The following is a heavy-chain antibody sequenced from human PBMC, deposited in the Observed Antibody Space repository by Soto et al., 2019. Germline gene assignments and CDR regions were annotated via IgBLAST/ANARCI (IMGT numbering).Heavy chain of an antibody. Sequence: GASVKVSCKASGYTFTSYGISWVRQAPGQGLEWMGWISAYNGNTNYAQKLQGRVTMTTDTSTSTAYMELRSLRSDDTAVYYCARDTGTSIWFGELLFPSRGAGTKHFDYWGQGTLVTVSS. D-gene: IGHD3-10*01. CDR2: ISAYNGNT. CDR3: ARDTGTSIWFGELLFPSRGAGTKHFDY. CDR1: GYTFTSYG. J-gene: IGHJ4*02. V-gene: IGHV1-18*01.